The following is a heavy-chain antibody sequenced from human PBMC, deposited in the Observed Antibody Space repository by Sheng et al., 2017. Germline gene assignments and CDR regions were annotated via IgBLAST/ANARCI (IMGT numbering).Heavy chain of an antibody. Sequence: QVQLVQSGGGVVQPGRSLRLSCAASGFTFSTYAMHWVRQAPGKGLEWVALIWSDGSIQYYGDSVKGRFTISRDNSRNTVYLQMSSLRAEDTAVYYCAKEPSRHFDQSDYPFDVWGQGTLVTVSS. CDR2: IWSDGSIQ. CDR3: AKEPSRHFDQSDYPFDV. CDR1: GFTFSTYA. V-gene: IGHV3-33*06. D-gene: IGHD3-16*01. J-gene: IGHJ3*01.